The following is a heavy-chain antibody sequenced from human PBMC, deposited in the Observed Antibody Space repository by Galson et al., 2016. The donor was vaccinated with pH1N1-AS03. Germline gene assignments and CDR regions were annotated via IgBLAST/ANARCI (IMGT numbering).Heavy chain of an antibody. J-gene: IGHJ3*01. CDR1: GFTFNTYA. CDR3: AKTTGGGAKSGAFDF. D-gene: IGHD3-10*01. CDR2: ISADGINT. Sequence: SLRLSCAASGFTFNTYAMNWVRQAPGKGLEWVSSISADGINTYYADSLKGRFTISRDNSRNTVSLQMTSLRVEDTAVYYCAKTTGGGAKSGAFDFWDQGTMVTVSS. V-gene: IGHV3-23*01.